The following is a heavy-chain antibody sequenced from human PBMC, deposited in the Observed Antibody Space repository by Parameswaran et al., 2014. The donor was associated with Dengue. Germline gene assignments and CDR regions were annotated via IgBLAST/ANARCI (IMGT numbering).Heavy chain of an antibody. D-gene: IGHD5-12*01. CDR2: INPNSGGT. J-gene: IGHJ6*02. CDR3: ARVNGGYDPYYYYYGMDV. V-gene: IGHV1-2*04. Sequence: WVRQAPGQGLEWMGWINPNSGGTNYAQKFQGWATMTRDTSISTAYMELSRLRSDDTAVYYCARVNGGYDPYYYYYGMDVWGQGTTVTVSS.